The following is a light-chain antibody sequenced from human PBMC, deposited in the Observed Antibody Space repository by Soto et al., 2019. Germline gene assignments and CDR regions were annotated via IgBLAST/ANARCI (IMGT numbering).Light chain of an antibody. CDR2: EGS. J-gene: IGLJ1*01. CDR3: CSYAGSSTPYV. CDR1: SSDVGTYNL. Sequence: QSVLTQPASVSGSPGQSITISCTGTSSDVGTYNLVSWYQQHPDKAPKLMIYEGSKRPSGLSNRFSGSKSGNTASLTISGLQAEDEADYYCCSYAGSSTPYVFGTGTKLTVL. V-gene: IGLV2-23*01.